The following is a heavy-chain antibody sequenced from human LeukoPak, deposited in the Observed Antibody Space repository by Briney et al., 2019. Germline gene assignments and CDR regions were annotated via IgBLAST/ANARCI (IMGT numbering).Heavy chain of an antibody. Sequence: ASVKVSCKASGYTFTGYYMHWVRQAPGQGLEWMGRINPNSGCTNYAQKFQGRVTMTRDTSISTAYMELSRLRSDDTAVYYCARAYYDFWSDLRGYWGQGTLVTVSS. CDR1: GYTFTGYY. D-gene: IGHD3-3*01. CDR2: INPNSGCT. V-gene: IGHV1-2*06. J-gene: IGHJ4*02. CDR3: ARAYYDFWSDLRGY.